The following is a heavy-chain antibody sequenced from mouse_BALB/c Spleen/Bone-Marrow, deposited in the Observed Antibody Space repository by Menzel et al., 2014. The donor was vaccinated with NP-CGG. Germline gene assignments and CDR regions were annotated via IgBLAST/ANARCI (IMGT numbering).Heavy chain of an antibody. Sequence: QAQLQQSGAELVTPGASVKLSCKASGYTFTTYWMHWVKQRPGHGLEWIGQVDPSDGYTNYSQMFKGKATLTVDKSSSTAYMQLSSLSSEDSAVYYCARGGDNFAWFAYWGQGTLVTVSA. CDR1: GYTFTTYW. V-gene: IGHV1-69*02. CDR2: VDPSDGYT. CDR3: ARGGDNFAWFAY. D-gene: IGHD1-3*01. J-gene: IGHJ3*01.